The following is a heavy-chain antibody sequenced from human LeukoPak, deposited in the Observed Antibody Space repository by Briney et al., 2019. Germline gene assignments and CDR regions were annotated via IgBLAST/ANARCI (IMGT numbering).Heavy chain of an antibody. V-gene: IGHV1-2*02. CDR1: GYNFTGNY. J-gene: IGHJ4*02. CDR3: ARSLVN. CDR2: INSNSGVT. D-gene: IGHD6-6*01. Sequence: ASEKVSCKASGYNFTGNYMHWVRQAPGQGLEWMGWINSNSGVTKYAQKFQARITMTRDTSIRTGYMELRSLISDDTAMYYCARSLVNWGRGTLVTVSS.